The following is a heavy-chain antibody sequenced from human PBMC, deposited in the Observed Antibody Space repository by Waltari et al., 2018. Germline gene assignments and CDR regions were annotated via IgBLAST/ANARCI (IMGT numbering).Heavy chain of an antibody. V-gene: IGHV4-34*01. CDR2: INHSGRP. D-gene: IGHD6-19*01. J-gene: IGHJ1*01. CDR1: GGSFSGYY. CDR3: ARQSRWLVPKKRHEYFQH. Sequence: QVQLQQWGAGLLKPSETLSLTCAVYGGSFSGYYWSWIRQPPGKGLEWIGEINHSGRPNHHPSLNSRVTISVDTSKNQFSLKLSSVTAADTAVYYSARQSRWLVPKKRHEYFQHWGQGTLVTVSS.